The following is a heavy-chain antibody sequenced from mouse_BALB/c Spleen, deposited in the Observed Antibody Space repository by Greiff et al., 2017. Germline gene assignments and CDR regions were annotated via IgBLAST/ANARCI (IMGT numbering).Heavy chain of an antibody. CDR2: IYPSDSYT. D-gene: IGHD2-3*01. Sequence: VQLQQPGAELVRPGASVKLSCKASGYTFTSYWINWVKQRPGQGLEWIGNIYPSDSYTNYNQKFKDKATLTVDKSSSTAYMQLSSPTSEDSAVYYCARADGYYDYAMDYWGQGTSVTVSS. V-gene: IGHV1-69*02. CDR1: GYTFTSYW. CDR3: ARADGYYDYAMDY. J-gene: IGHJ4*01.